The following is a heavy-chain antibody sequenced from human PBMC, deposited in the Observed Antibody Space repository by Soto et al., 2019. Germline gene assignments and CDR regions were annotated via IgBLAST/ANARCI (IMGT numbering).Heavy chain of an antibody. D-gene: IGHD2-2*03. J-gene: IGHJ5*02. V-gene: IGHV4-30-4*01. Sequence: QVQLQESGPGLVKPSQTLSLTCTVSGGSISSGDYYWSWIRQPPGKGVEWIGYIYYSGSTYYNPSLKSRVTISVDTSKNQFALKLSSVTAADTAVYYCARDFLGWGGFDPWGQGTLVTVSS. CDR3: ARDFLGWGGFDP. CDR2: IYYSGST. CDR1: GGSISSGDYY.